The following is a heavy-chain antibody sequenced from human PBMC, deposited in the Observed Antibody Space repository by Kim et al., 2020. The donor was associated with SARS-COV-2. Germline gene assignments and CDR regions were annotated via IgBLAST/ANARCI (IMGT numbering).Heavy chain of an antibody. V-gene: IGHV1-46*01. Sequence: ASVKVSCKASGYTFTSYYMHWVRQAPGQGLEWMGIINPSGGSTSYAQKFQGRVTMTRDTSTSTVYMELSSLRSEDTAVYYCARDVPALGRRDGYNPTNYDDYWGQGTLVTVSS. CDR3: ARDVPALGRRDGYNPTNYDDY. CDR1: GYTFTSYY. D-gene: IGHD5-12*01. CDR2: INPSGGST. J-gene: IGHJ4*02.